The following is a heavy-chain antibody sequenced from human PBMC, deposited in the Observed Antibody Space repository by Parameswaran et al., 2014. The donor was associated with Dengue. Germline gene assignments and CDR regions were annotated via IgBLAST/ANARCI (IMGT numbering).Heavy chain of an antibody. V-gene: IGHV3-33*06. Sequence: PGKGLEWVAVIWYDGSNKYYADSVKGRFTISRDNSKNTLYLQMNSLRAEDTAVYYCAKDFFQWLVPYGMDVWGQGTTVTVSS. D-gene: IGHD6-19*01. J-gene: IGHJ6*02. CDR2: IWYDGSNK. CDR3: AKDFFQWLVPYGMDV.